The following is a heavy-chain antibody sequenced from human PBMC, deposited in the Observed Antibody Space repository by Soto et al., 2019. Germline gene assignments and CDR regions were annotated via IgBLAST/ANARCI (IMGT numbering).Heavy chain of an antibody. CDR2: INPSAGSA. Sequence: QVQLVQSGAEVKKPGASVKVSCKASGYTFTTKFIHWVRQAPGQGLEWMGFINPSAGSAIYAQNFQDRVTMTRDTPTSTAYMVLSSLRSDDTTVYYCARLAIFKGFDYWGQGTLVTVSS. D-gene: IGHD3-3*01. CDR3: ARLAIFKGFDY. J-gene: IGHJ4*02. CDR1: GYTFTTKF. V-gene: IGHV1-46*01.